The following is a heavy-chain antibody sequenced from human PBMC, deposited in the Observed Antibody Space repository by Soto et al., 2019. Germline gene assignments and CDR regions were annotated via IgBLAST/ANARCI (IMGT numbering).Heavy chain of an antibody. CDR3: ARHMTTVGYFDY. Sequence: QITLKESGPPLVKPTQTLTLTCTFSGFSLSTSGVAVGWIRQPPGKALEWLALAYWDDDKRYSPSLKSRLTITTDTSKNQVVLRMANMDPVDTATFYCARHMTTVGYFDYWGQGTLVTVSS. D-gene: IGHD4-17*01. CDR2: AYWDDDK. V-gene: IGHV2-5*02. J-gene: IGHJ4*02. CDR1: GFSLSTSGVA.